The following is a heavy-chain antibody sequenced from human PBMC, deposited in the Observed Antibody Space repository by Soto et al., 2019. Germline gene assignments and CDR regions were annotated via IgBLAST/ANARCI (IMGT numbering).Heavy chain of an antibody. CDR1: GFIFSNYA. CDR3: VKDFRVGYDWTHD. CDR2: IRGSGGPT. J-gene: IGHJ4*02. D-gene: IGHD5-12*01. V-gene: IGHV3-23*01. Sequence: DVQLLESGGDLVQPGGSLRLSCAASGFIFSNYAMSWVRQAPGKGLEWVSLIRGSGGPTNYADSVKGRFTVSRDNSKNILLLQMNSLRAEVTAVYYCVKDFRVGYDWTHDWGQGNLVTVSS.